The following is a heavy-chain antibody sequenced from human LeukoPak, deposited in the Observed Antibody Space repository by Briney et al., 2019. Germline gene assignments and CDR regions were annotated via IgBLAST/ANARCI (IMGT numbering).Heavy chain of an antibody. CDR1: GYTLTEYG. CDR3: ARDCSNGVCFPRDH. J-gene: IGHJ4*02. V-gene: IGHV1-18*01. D-gene: IGHD2-8*01. Sequence: GTSVTLSRKASGYTLTEYGICWVWLPPGPGHGLEGWSTTYNGDKKYAEKFQGRVTMTTETSTSTYYMELRSLRSDDTAIYYCARDCSNGVCFPRDHWGQGTLVTVST. CDR2: STTYNGDK.